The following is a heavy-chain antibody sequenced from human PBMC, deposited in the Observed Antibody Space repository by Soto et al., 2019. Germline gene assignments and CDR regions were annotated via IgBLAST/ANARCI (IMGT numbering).Heavy chain of an antibody. CDR1: GASTNDYF. Sequence: PSETLSLTCTVSGASTNDYFWSWVRQPPGKGLEWIGYIYHSGSTNYNPSLKSRVTISFDASKNQISLQVRSATAADAAVYYCARDLKEYCSDGKCNWFDPWGQGTLVTVSS. CDR2: IYHSGST. V-gene: IGHV4-59*01. J-gene: IGHJ5*02. D-gene: IGHD2-15*01. CDR3: ARDLKEYCSDGKCNWFDP.